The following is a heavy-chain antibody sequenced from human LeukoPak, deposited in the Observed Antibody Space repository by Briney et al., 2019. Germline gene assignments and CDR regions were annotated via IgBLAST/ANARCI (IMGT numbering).Heavy chain of an antibody. D-gene: IGHD3-3*01. CDR1: GFSFSSYW. CDR2: IKQDGSEK. Sequence: GGSLRLSCAASGFSFSSYWMSWVRQAPGKGLEWVANIKQDGSEKSYVDSVKGRFTISRDNAWNSLYLQISSLKAEDTAVYYCARELPPYYDFWSGKPYFDYWGQGTLVTVSS. J-gene: IGHJ4*02. CDR3: ARELPPYYDFWSGKPYFDY. V-gene: IGHV3-7*03.